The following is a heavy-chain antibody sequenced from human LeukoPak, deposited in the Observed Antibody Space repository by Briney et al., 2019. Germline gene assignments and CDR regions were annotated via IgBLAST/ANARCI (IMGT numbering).Heavy chain of an antibody. CDR1: GGTFSSYA. CDR2: IIPIFCTA. D-gene: IGHD4-23*01. Sequence: SVKVSCKASGGTFSSYAISWVRQAPGQGLEWMGGIIPIFCTANYAQKFQGRVTITADESTSTAYMELSSLRSEDTAVYYCARPDYGGNSGRDAFDIWGQGTMVTVSS. V-gene: IGHV1-69*01. J-gene: IGHJ3*02. CDR3: ARPDYGGNSGRDAFDI.